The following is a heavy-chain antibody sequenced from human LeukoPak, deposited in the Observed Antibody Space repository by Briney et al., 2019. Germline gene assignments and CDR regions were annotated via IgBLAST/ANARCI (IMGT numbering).Heavy chain of an antibody. Sequence: GASVKVSCTASGYTFTSYYMHWVRQAPGQRLEWMGWINAGNGNTKYSQEFQGRVTITRDTSASTAYMELSSLRSKDMAVYYCARSDSSGYLVQFDYWGQGTLVTVSS. D-gene: IGHD3-22*01. J-gene: IGHJ4*02. CDR3: ARSDSSGYLVQFDY. CDR1: GYTFTSYY. V-gene: IGHV1-3*03. CDR2: INAGNGNT.